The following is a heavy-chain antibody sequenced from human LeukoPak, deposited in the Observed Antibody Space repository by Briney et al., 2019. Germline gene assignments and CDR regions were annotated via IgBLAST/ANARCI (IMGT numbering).Heavy chain of an antibody. V-gene: IGHV4-39*01. J-gene: IGHJ4*02. D-gene: IGHD6-13*01. Sequence: PSETLSLTCKVSGGSISSSSYYWGWIRQPPGKGLEWIGSLYSGGSTYYNPSLKSRVTISVDTSKNQFSLNLSSVTAADTAVYYCARSGWGNNSWYYWGQGTLVTVSS. CDR1: GGSISSSSYY. CDR2: LYSGGST. CDR3: ARSGWGNNSWYY.